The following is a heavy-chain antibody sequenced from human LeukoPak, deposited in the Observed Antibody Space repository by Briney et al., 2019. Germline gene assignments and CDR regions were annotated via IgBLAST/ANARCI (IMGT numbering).Heavy chain of an antibody. CDR3: ARLVIGPFDY. J-gene: IGHJ4*02. D-gene: IGHD3-9*01. Sequence: PSETLSLTCGVSGGSFSISYWSWIRQPPGKGLEWIGQIYHSGGANYNPSLRSRVTISIDTSKNQLSLRLNSVTAADTAVYYCARLVIGPFDYWGQGTLVTVSS. CDR1: GGSFSISY. V-gene: IGHV4-34*01. CDR2: IYHSGGA.